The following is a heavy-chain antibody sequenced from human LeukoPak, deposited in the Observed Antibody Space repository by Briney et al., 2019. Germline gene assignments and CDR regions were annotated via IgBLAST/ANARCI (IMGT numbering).Heavy chain of an antibody. Sequence: QPGGSLRLSCAASRFSFSSYSMNWVRQAPGKGLEWVSYISSSSSTIYYADSVKGRFTISRDNAQNSLYLQMNSLRAEDTAVYYCARGYSSGRFAVDYWGQGTLVTVSS. CDR1: RFSFSSYS. J-gene: IGHJ4*02. D-gene: IGHD6-19*01. V-gene: IGHV3-48*04. CDR3: ARGYSSGRFAVDY. CDR2: ISSSSSTI.